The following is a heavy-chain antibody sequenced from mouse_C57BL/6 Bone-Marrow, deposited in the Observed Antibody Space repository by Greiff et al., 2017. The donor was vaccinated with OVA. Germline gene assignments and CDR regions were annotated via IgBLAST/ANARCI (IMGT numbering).Heavy chain of an antibody. Sequence: VKLVESGAELVRPGTSVKMSCKASGYTFTNYWIGWAKQRPGHGLEWIGDIYPGGGYTNYNEKFKGKATLTADKSSSTAYMQFSSLTSEDSAIYYCARTGTRYFDVWGTGTTVTVSS. V-gene: IGHV1-63*01. D-gene: IGHD4-1*01. CDR2: IYPGGGYT. J-gene: IGHJ1*03. CDR3: ARTGTRYFDV. CDR1: GYTFTNYW.